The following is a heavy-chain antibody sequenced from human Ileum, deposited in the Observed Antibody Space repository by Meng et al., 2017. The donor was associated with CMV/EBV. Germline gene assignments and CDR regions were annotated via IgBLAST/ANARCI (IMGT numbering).Heavy chain of an antibody. J-gene: IGHJ4*02. CDR2: IHYSGGT. V-gene: IGHV4-4*07. D-gene: IGHD3-10*01. Sequence: QVPLQGSGPRLVKPSETLSLTCTVSGDSIKNYYWTWLRQPAGKGLEWLGRIHYSGGTDDNPSLKSRVTLSIDTSKNQLSLKIYSVTAADTAVYYCARAGARGVPVDLWGQGTLVTVSS. CDR3: ARAGARGVPVDL. CDR1: GDSIKNYY.